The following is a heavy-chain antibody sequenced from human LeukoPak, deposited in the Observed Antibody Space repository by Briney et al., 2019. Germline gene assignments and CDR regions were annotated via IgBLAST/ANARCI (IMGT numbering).Heavy chain of an antibody. V-gene: IGHV1-18*01. CDR3: ARENFGSGSYYCDY. CDR1: GYIFTSYG. J-gene: IGHJ4*02. CDR2: ISAYNGNT. Sequence: ASVKVSCKPSGYIFTSYGITWVRQAPGQGLEWMGWISAYNGNTNYAQKLQGRVTMTTDTSTNTAYMELRSLRSDDTAVYYCARENFGSGSYYCDYWGQGTLVTVSS. D-gene: IGHD3-10*01.